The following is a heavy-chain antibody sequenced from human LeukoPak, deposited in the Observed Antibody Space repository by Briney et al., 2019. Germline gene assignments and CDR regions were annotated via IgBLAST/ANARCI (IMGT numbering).Heavy chain of an antibody. Sequence: ASVKVSCKASGGTFSSYAISWVRQAPGQGLEWMGGIIPIFGTANYAQKFQGRVTITTDESTSTAYMELSSLRSEATAAYYCARGGGGTTYGGYYWGQGTLVTVSS. CDR1: GGTFSSYA. J-gene: IGHJ4*02. V-gene: IGHV1-69*05. CDR2: IIPIFGTA. CDR3: ARGGGGTTYGGYY. D-gene: IGHD4-17*01.